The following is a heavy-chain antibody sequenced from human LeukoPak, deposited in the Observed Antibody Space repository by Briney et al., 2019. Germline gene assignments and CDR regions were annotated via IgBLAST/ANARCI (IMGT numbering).Heavy chain of an antibody. CDR1: GYTFTSYG. Sequence: ASVKVSCKASGYTFTSYGIRWVRQAPGQGLEWMGWISAYNGNTNYAQKLQGRVTMTTDTSTSTAYMELRSLRSDDTAVYYCARARDTIFGVVSRPYDYWGQGTLVTVSS. V-gene: IGHV1-18*01. J-gene: IGHJ4*02. CDR2: ISAYNGNT. D-gene: IGHD3-3*01. CDR3: ARARDTIFGVVSRPYDY.